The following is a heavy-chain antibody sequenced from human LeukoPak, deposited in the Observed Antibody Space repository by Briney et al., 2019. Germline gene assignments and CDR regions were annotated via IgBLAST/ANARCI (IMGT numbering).Heavy chain of an antibody. CDR3: ASERRYSSGRWDYYFDY. V-gene: IGHV4-34*01. CDR1: GGSFSGYY. J-gene: IGHJ4*02. Sequence: SETLSLTCAVYGGSFSGYYWSRIRQPPGKGLEWIGEINHSGSTNYNPSLKSRVTISVDTPKNQFSLRLSSVTAADTAVYYCASERRYSSGRWDYYFDYWGQGTLVTVSS. CDR2: INHSGST. D-gene: IGHD6-19*01.